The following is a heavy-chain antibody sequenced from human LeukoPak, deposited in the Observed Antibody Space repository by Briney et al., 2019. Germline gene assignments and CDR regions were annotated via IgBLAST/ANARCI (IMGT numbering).Heavy chain of an antibody. Sequence: GGSLRLSCSMSGFTLSHYAMSWVRQAPGKGLECVSTIGGGGGSTDYTDSVKGRFTISRDNSKNTLYLQMNSLGAEDTAVYYCAKGHRYCTSGNCNSAVDYWGQGTLVTVSS. V-gene: IGHV3-23*01. CDR1: GFTLSHYA. CDR2: IGGGGGST. D-gene: IGHD2-15*01. CDR3: AKGHRYCTSGNCNSAVDY. J-gene: IGHJ4*02.